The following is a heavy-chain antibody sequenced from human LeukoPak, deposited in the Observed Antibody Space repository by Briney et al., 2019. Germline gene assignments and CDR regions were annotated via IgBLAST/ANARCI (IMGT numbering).Heavy chain of an antibody. V-gene: IGHV3-30*03. CDR1: GFTFGSYG. J-gene: IGHJ5*01. CDR2: VSYEGTIK. Sequence: QPGRSLRLSCAASGFTFGSYGMHWVRQAPGKGLEWVAVVSYEGTIKYYSDSAKGRFTISRDNSNSLISLQMNDLTTEDTAVYYCAREKFDSWGQGTLVTVSP. CDR3: AREKFDS.